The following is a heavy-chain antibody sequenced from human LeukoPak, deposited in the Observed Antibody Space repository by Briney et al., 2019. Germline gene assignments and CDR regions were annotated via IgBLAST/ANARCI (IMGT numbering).Heavy chain of an antibody. CDR2: ICYSGST. V-gene: IGHV4-39*02. CDR1: GGSISSSRYY. CDR3: AREFHY. J-gene: IGHJ4*02. Sequence: SETLSLACTVSGGSISSSRYYWDWIRQPPGKGLEWIGSICYSGSTFYNPSLKSRVTISVDTSKNQFSLKLSSVTAADTAVYYCAREFHYWGQGNLVTVSS.